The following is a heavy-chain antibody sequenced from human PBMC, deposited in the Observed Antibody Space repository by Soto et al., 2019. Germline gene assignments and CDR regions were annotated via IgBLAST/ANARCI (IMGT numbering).Heavy chain of an antibody. V-gene: IGHV3-30-3*01. CDR2: ISYDGSNK. CDR3: ARGGNDY. Sequence: SLRLSCAASGFTFSSYAMHWVRQAPGKGLEWVAVISYDGSNKYYADSVKGRFTISRDNSKNTLYLQMNSLRAEDTAVYYCARGGNDYWGQGTLVTVSS. CDR1: GFTFSSYA. D-gene: IGHD1-26*01. J-gene: IGHJ4*02.